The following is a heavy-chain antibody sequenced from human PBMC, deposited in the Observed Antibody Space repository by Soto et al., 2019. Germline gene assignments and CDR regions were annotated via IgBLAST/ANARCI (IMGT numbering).Heavy chain of an antibody. CDR3: VRNGGFDY. CDR1: GFTFSTYK. Sequence: GGSLRLSCAASGFTFSTYKMNWVRQAPGKGLEWVSYISGDSGTIYYADSVKGRFTISRDNSKNSLYPQMSSLRDEDTAVYYRVRNGGFDYWGQGTLVTVSS. CDR2: ISGDSGTI. J-gene: IGHJ4*02. V-gene: IGHV3-48*02. D-gene: IGHD3-16*01.